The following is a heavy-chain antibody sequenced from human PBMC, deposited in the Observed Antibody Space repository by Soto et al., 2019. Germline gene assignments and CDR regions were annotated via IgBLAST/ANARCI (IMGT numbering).Heavy chain of an antibody. CDR3: YVWFGERGGH. Sequence: EVHLVESGGGLVQPGGSLKLSCAASGFKFSGSTIHWVRQASGKGLEWVGRIRSKPNSYATAYAASVKGRFTVSRDDSKNTAYLEMNSLKIDDTAVYFCYVWFGERGGHWGQGTLVTVS. CDR2: IRSKPNSYAT. J-gene: IGHJ4*02. CDR1: GFKFSGST. V-gene: IGHV3-73*01. D-gene: IGHD3-10*01.